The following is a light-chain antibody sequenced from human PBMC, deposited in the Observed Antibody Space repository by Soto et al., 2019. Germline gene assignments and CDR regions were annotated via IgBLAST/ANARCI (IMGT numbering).Light chain of an antibody. V-gene: IGKV1-39*01. CDR2: AAY. CDR1: QSISSY. CDR3: QQSYSTPRT. Sequence: DIQITQSPSSLSASVGDRVTITCRASQSISSYLNWYQQKPGKAPKLLIYAAYSLQSGVPSRFSCSGSGTDSTLTISSLQPEDVATYYCQQSYSTPRTFGQGTKV. J-gene: IGKJ1*01.